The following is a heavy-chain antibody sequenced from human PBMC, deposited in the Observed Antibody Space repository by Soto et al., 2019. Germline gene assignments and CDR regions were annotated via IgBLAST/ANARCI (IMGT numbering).Heavy chain of an antibody. J-gene: IGHJ5*02. CDR3: ARGPITMVRGVTNWFDP. CDR2: IYHSGST. CDR1: GGSISSGGYS. V-gene: IGHV4-30-2*01. D-gene: IGHD3-10*01. Sequence: SETLSLTCAVSGGSISSGGYSWSWIRQPPGKGLEWIGYIYHSGSTYYNPSLKSRVTISVDRSKNQFSLKLSSVTAADTAVYYCARGPITMVRGVTNWFDPWGQGTLVTVSS.